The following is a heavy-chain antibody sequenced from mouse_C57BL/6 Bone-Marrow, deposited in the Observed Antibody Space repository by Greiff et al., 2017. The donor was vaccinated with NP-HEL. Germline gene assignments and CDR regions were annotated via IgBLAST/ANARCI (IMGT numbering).Heavy chain of an antibody. CDR1: GFSLTSYG. D-gene: IGHD1-1*01. J-gene: IGHJ4*01. CDR3: ARKNSTVVADYAMDY. CDR2: IWSGGST. Sequence: VQVVESGPGLVQPSQSLSITCTVSGFSLTSYGVHWVRQSPGKGLEWLGVIWSGGSTDYNAAFISRLSISKDNSKSQVFFKMNSLQADDTAIYYCARKNSTVVADYAMDYWGQGTSVTVSS. V-gene: IGHV2-2*01.